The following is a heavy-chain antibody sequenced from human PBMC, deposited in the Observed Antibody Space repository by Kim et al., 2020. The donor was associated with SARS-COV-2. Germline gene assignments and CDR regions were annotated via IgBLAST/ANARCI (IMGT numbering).Heavy chain of an antibody. CDR3: ARDQVGLVLHSPSRTYYYYYGMDV. V-gene: IGHV1-2*04. CDR2: INPNSGGT. Sequence: ASVKVSCKASGYTFTGYYMHWVRQAPGQGLEWMGWINPNSGGTNYAQKFQGWVTMTRDTSISTAYMELSRLRSDDTAVYYCARDQVGLVLHSPSRTYYYYYGMDVWGQGTTVTVSS. D-gene: IGHD2-8*01. CDR1: GYTFTGYY. J-gene: IGHJ6*02.